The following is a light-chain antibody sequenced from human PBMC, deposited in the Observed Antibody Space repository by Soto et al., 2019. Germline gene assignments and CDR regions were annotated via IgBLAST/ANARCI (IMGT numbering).Light chain of an antibody. Sequence: EIVMTQSPATLSVSPGERATLSCRASESVTSDLVWYQQKPGQAPRLLIYGASIRATGIPARFSGSGSGTEFTLTISSLQSEDFAVYYCQQYNNWPRTFGQGTKV. CDR2: GAS. CDR3: QQYNNWPRT. J-gene: IGKJ1*01. CDR1: ESVTSD. V-gene: IGKV3D-15*01.